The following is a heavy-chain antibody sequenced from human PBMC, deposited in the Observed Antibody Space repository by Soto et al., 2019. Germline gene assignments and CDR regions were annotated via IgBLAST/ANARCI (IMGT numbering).Heavy chain of an antibody. CDR1: GGSISSGAYY. J-gene: IGHJ4*02. D-gene: IGHD1-26*01. Sequence: QVQLQESGPGLVKPSQTLSLTCTVSGGSISSGAYYWGWIRQHPGRGLEWIGYIYYSGSTYYNPSPKSRVTISVDTAKTQFSLKLSSVTAADTAVYYCATYSGSYCFDYWGQGTLVTVSS. V-gene: IGHV4-31*03. CDR2: IYYSGST. CDR3: ATYSGSYCFDY.